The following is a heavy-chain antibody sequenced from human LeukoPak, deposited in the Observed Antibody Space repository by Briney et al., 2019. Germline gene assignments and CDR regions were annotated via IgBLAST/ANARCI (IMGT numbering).Heavy chain of an antibody. CDR3: ARSGGPGTYHQLRYNWFDP. V-gene: IGHV3-21*01. D-gene: IGHD3-10*01. Sequence: GGSLRLSCAASGFTLSDYHMNWVRQAPGKGLEWLSSITTISHYIYYAGAVRGRFTISRDNAKNSLYLHMNSLRGEDTAVYYCARSGGPGTYHQLRYNWFDPWGQGTLVTASS. CDR1: GFTLSDYH. J-gene: IGHJ5*02. CDR2: ITTISHYI.